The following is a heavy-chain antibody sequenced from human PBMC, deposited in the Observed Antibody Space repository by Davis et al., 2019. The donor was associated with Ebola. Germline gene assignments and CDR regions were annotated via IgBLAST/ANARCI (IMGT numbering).Heavy chain of an antibody. CDR1: GGSFSGYY. D-gene: IGHD2-21*02. CDR3: ARTTLTSISDAGLGYNFFPP. Sequence: SETLSLTCTIYGGSFSGYYWSWIRQPPGKGLEWLGEVSHSGYSNYNPSLKSRVTMSVDMSKNQFSLTLTSVSAADTAVYYCARTTLTSISDAGLGYNFFPPWGQGTLVTVSS. CDR2: VSHSGYS. J-gene: IGHJ5*02. V-gene: IGHV4-34*01.